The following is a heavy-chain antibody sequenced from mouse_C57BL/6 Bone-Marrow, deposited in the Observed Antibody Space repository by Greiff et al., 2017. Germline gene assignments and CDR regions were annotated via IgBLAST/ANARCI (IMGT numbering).Heavy chain of an antibody. J-gene: IGHJ2*01. CDR3: AREGYDEYFDY. Sequence: VQLQQPGAELVRPGTSVKLSCKASGYTFTSYWMHWVKQRPGQGLEWIGVIDPSDSYTNYNQKFKGKATLTVDTSSSTAYMQLSSLTPEDSAVYYCAREGYDEYFDYWGQGTTLTVSS. D-gene: IGHD2-3*01. V-gene: IGHV1-59*01. CDR2: IDPSDSYT. CDR1: GYTFTSYW.